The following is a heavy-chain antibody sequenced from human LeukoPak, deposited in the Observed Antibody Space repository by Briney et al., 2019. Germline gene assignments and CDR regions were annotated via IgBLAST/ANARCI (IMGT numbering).Heavy chain of an antibody. CDR3: ARVGGPYSSGWFDY. CDR1: GYTFTNYG. D-gene: IGHD6-19*01. J-gene: IGHJ4*02. V-gene: IGHV1-18*04. CDR2: ISAYNGNT. Sequence: ASVKVSCKASGYTFTNYGISWVRQAPGQGLEWMGWISAYNGNTNYAQKLQGRVTMTTDTSTSTAYMELRSLRSDDTAVYYCARVGGPYSSGWFDYWGQGTLVTVSS.